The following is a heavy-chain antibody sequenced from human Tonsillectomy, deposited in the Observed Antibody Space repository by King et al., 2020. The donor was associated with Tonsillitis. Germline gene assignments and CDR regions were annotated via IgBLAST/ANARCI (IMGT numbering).Heavy chain of an antibody. V-gene: IGHV4-59*01. CDR1: GGSISSYY. CDR3: ARGLRDYYDSSGYQEGDACDI. D-gene: IGHD3-22*01. Sequence: VQLQESGPGLVKPSETLSLTCTVSGGSISSYYWSWIRQPPGKGLEWIGYIYYSGSTNYNPSLKSRVTISVDTSKNQFSLKLSSVTAADTAVYYCARGLRDYYDSSGYQEGDACDIWGQGTMVTVSS. J-gene: IGHJ3*02. CDR2: IYYSGST.